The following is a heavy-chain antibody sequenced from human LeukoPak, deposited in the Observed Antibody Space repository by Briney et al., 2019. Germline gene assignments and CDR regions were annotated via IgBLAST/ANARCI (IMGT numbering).Heavy chain of an antibody. D-gene: IGHD3-9*01. J-gene: IGHJ4*02. CDR3: AKDGDYDILSGYFDY. Sequence: GGSLRLSCAASGFTFDDYAMHWVRQAPGKGLEWVSGISWNSGSIGYADSVKGRFTISRDNAKNSLYLQMNSLRAEDMALYYCAKDGDYDILSGYFDYWGQGTLVTVSS. CDR1: GFTFDDYA. CDR2: ISWNSGSI. V-gene: IGHV3-9*03.